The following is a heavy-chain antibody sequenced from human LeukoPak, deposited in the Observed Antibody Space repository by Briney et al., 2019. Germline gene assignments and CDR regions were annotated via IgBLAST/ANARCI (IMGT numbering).Heavy chain of an antibody. Sequence: GSLRLSLAASGFPFSSYEMNWVRQAPGKGLEWVSYISSSGSTIYYPDSVKGRFTISRDNSKNSLYLQMNSLRAEDTAVYYCARWGSGYSFDYGGQGTLVTVS. CDR3: ARWGSGYSFDY. CDR1: GFPFSSYE. CDR2: ISSSGSTI. V-gene: IGHV3-48*03. D-gene: IGHD3-3*01. J-gene: IGHJ4*02.